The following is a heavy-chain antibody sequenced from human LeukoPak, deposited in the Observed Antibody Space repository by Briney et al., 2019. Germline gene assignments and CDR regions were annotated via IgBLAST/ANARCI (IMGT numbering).Heavy chain of an antibody. CDR3: ARLADSSGYGSWFDP. D-gene: IGHD3-22*01. J-gene: IGHJ5*02. Sequence: GESLKISCKGSGHSFTSYWIGWVRQMPGKGLEWMGIVYPGDSDTRYSPSFQGQVTISADKSISTAYLQWSSLKASDTAMYYCARLADSSGYGSWFDPWGQGTLVTVSS. CDR1: GHSFTSYW. CDR2: VYPGDSDT. V-gene: IGHV5-51*01.